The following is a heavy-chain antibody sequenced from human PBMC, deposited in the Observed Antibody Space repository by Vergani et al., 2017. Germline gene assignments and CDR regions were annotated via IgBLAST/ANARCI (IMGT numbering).Heavy chain of an antibody. CDR1: GGSISSYY. D-gene: IGHD5-24*01. CDR2: IYTSGST. V-gene: IGHV4-4*09. Sequence: QVQLPESGPGLVKPSETLSLTCTVSGGSISSYYWSWIRQPPGKGLEWIGYIYTSGSTNYNPSLKSRVTISVDTSKNQFSLKLSSVTAADTAVYYCARISRDGYNNRWFDPWGQGTLVTVSS. J-gene: IGHJ5*02. CDR3: ARISRDGYNNRWFDP.